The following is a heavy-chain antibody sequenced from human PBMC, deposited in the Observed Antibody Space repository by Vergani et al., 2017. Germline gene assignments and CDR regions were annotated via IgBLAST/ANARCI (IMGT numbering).Heavy chain of an antibody. CDR1: GFSFSSYS. D-gene: IGHD2-21*01. V-gene: IGHV3-21*02. J-gene: IGHJ4*02. Sequence: EVQLVESGGGLVKPGGSLRLSCAASGFSFSSYSMNWVRQAPGKGLEWVASISGSSSYVFYRDSVEGRFTITRDNAKKSVYLQMNSLRAEDTAMYFCARGLWVCTHIRCSPPSYWGQGTQVTVSS. CDR2: ISGSSSYV. CDR3: ARGLWVCTHIRCSPPSY.